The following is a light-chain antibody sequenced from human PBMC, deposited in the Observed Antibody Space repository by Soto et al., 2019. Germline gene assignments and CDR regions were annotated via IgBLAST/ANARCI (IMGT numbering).Light chain of an antibody. J-gene: IGLJ1*01. Sequence: QSVLTQPPSVSAAPGQKVTISCSGSSSNIEYSYVSWYQHLPGTAPNLLIFDNNKRPSGIPDRSSGSKSGTSATLGITGLQTGDEADYYCGSWDSSVSAYVFGTGTKLTVL. V-gene: IGLV1-51*01. CDR2: DNN. CDR3: GSWDSSVSAYV. CDR1: SSNIEYSY.